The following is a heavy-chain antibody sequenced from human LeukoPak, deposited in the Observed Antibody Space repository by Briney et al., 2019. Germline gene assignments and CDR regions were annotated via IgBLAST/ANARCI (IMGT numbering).Heavy chain of an antibody. Sequence: SVKVSCKASGGTFSSYAISRVRQAPGQGLEWMGGIIPIFGTANYAQKFQGRVTITADKSTSTAYMELSSLRSEDTAVYYCARNYYGSGSPFNFWGQGTLVTVSS. CDR2: IIPIFGTA. CDR1: GGTFSSYA. D-gene: IGHD3-10*01. V-gene: IGHV1-69*06. CDR3: ARNYYGSGSPFNF. J-gene: IGHJ4*02.